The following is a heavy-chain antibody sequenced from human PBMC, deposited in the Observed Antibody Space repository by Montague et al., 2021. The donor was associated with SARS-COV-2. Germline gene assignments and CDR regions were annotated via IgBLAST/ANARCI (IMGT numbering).Heavy chain of an antibody. CDR2: YSGST. J-gene: IGHJ6*01. D-gene: IGHD5-18*01. CDR3: AREVQLGYSYGTGYYYGRDV. V-gene: IGHV4-30-4*01. Sequence: YSGSTYYNPYLEIRVPLSVDTSKNQFSLKLSSVTAADTAVYYCAREVQLGYSYGTGYYYGRDVWGQGTTVTVYS.